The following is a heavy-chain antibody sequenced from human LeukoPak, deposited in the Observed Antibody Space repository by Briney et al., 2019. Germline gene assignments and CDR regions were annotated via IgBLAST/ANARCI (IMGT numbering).Heavy chain of an antibody. D-gene: IGHD1-7*01. CDR2: ISSSSSYI. Sequence: SGGSLRLSCAASGFTFSSYSMNWVRQAPGKGLEWVSSISSSSSYIYYTDSVKGRFTISRDNAKNSLYLQMNSLRAEDTAVYYCARDVLKLRGWFDPWGQGTLVTVSS. V-gene: IGHV3-21*01. CDR3: ARDVLKLRGWFDP. CDR1: GFTFSSYS. J-gene: IGHJ5*02.